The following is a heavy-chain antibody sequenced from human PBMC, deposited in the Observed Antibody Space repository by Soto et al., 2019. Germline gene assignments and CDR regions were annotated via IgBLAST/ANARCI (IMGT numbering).Heavy chain of an antibody. CDR2: IYHSGST. V-gene: IGHV4-38-2*01. CDR3: ARAQYDTHFPHDS. CDR1: GYSISSGYY. D-gene: IGHD3-22*01. J-gene: IGHJ5*01. Sequence: SETLSLTCAVSGYSISSGYYWGWIRQPPGKGLEWIGSIYHSGSTYYNPSLKSRVTISVDTAKNQFSLKLSSVTAKDTAVYYCARAQYDTHFPHDSWGQGTLVTVSS.